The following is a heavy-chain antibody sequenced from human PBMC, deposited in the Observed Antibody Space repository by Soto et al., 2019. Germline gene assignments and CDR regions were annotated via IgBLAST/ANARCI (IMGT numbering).Heavy chain of an antibody. CDR1: GDSISVGEYY. CDR3: ARENCGGGDCSTIDY. V-gene: IGHV4-30-4*01. D-gene: IGHD2-21*02. Sequence: QVQLQESGPGLVKPSETLSLTCSVSGDSISVGEYYWSWIRQPPGKGLEWIGYIYNNGYTDSNPPLQSRVSMSVDTSKNQFFLKLNSVTAADTAVYYCARENCGGGDCSTIDYWGQGTLVTVSS. J-gene: IGHJ4*02. CDR2: IYNNGYT.